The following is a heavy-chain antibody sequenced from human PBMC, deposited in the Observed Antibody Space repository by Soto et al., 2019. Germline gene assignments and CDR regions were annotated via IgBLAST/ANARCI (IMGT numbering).Heavy chain of an antibody. V-gene: IGHV3-23*01. CDR3: AKDHPVIEVVKVFEY. CDR2: ISGSGTKT. Sequence: VGSLRLSCAASGFSFSSYAMSWVRQAPGKGLDWVSAISGSGTKTHYADSVKGRFTISRDNSKNTLYLQMNSLRAEDTAVYYCAKDHPVIEVVKVFEYWGRGALVTVS. CDR1: GFSFSSYA. J-gene: IGHJ4*02. D-gene: IGHD3-22*01.